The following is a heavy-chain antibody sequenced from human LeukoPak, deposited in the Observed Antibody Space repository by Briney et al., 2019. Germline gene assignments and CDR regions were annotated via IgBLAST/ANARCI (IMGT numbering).Heavy chain of an antibody. V-gene: IGHV5-51*01. J-gene: IGHJ4*02. D-gene: IGHD6-13*01. Sequence: GESLKISCKISGDRLTNNWIGWVRQVPGKGLEWLGLIYPGNSDTRYSPFFQGQVTFSVDTSISTAYLHWGGLKASDTAMYYCARFALISSLDYWGQGTLVTVSS. CDR3: ARFALISSLDY. CDR1: GDRLTNNW. CDR2: IYPGNSDT.